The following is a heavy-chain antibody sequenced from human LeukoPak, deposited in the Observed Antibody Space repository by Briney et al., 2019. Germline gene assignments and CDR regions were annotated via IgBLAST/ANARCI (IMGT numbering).Heavy chain of an antibody. CDR3: ARGGPRMIVVVRYYFDY. CDR1: GGSISSYY. CDR2: IYYSGST. D-gene: IGHD3-22*01. J-gene: IGHJ4*02. Sequence: PSETLSLTCTVSGGSISSYYWSWIRQPPGKGLEWIGYIYYSGSTNYNPSLKSRVTISVDTSKNQFSLKLSSVTAADTAVYYCARGGPRMIVVVRYYFDYWGQGTLVTVSS. V-gene: IGHV4-59*12.